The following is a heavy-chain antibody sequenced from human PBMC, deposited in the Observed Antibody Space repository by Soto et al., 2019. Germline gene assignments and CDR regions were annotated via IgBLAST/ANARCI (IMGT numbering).Heavy chain of an antibody. CDR2: MYHSGST. CDR3: ARGSGSSWFFI. V-gene: IGHV4-30-2*01. CDR1: GGSISSGGYS. D-gene: IGHD6-13*01. Sequence: PSETLSLTCTVSGGSISSGGYSWSWIRQPPGKGLEWIGYMYHSGSTYYNPSLKGRVIISRDNAKNSLYLQVNSLRVEDTAVYYCARGSGSSWFFIWGQGTLVTVSS. J-gene: IGHJ4*02.